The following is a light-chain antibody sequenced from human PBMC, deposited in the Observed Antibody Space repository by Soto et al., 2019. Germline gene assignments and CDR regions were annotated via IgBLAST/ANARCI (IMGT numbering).Light chain of an antibody. J-gene: IGKJ2*01. CDR1: QSISSN. Sequence: DIQMTQSPSSLSASVVDRVTITCRASQSISSNLNWYQQKPGEAPKLLIYVASSLQSGVPSRFSGSESGTDYTLTISSLQPDDFGTYYCQQSYSTPYTFGQGTKLEIK. CDR2: VAS. V-gene: IGKV1-39*01. CDR3: QQSYSTPYT.